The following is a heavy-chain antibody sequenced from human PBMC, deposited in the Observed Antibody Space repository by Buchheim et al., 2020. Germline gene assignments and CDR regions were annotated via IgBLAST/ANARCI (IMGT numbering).Heavy chain of an antibody. CDR3: ARDDGYSSGWYYYYYMDV. J-gene: IGHJ6*03. Sequence: QVQLVESGGGVVQPGRSLRLSCAASGFTFSSYGMHWVRQAPGKGLEWVAVIWYDGSNKYYADSVKGRFTIPRANSKNTLYLQMNSLRAEDTAVYYCARDDGYSSGWYYYYYMDVWGKGTT. CDR2: IWYDGSNK. CDR1: GFTFSSYG. V-gene: IGHV3-33*01. D-gene: IGHD6-19*01.